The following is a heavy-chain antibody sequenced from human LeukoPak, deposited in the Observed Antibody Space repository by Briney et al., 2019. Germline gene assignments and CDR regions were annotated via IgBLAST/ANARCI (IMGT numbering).Heavy chain of an antibody. V-gene: IGHV4-34*01. D-gene: IGHD2/OR15-2a*01. CDR3: ARYRLSTNWFDP. J-gene: IGHJ5*02. CDR1: GGSFSGYY. Sequence: SETLSLTCAVYGGSFSGYYWSWIRQPPGKGLEWIGEINHSGSTNYNPSLKSRVTISVDTSKNQFSLKLSSVTAADTAVYYCARYRLSTNWFDPWGQGTLVTVSS. CDR2: INHSGST.